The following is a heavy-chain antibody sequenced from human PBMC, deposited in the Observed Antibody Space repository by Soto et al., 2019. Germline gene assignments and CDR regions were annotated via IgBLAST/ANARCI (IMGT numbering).Heavy chain of an antibody. Sequence: QVQLQESGPGLVKPSQTLSLTCTVSGGSISSGGYYWSWIRQHPGKGLEWIGYIYYSGSTYYNPSLKSRVTIAVDTSKNHCSLKLSSVTAADTAVYYCARVRDFWSGSTGFDYWGQGTLVTVSS. CDR3: ARVRDFWSGSTGFDY. J-gene: IGHJ4*02. CDR2: IYYSGST. V-gene: IGHV4-31*03. D-gene: IGHD3-3*01. CDR1: GGSISSGGYY.